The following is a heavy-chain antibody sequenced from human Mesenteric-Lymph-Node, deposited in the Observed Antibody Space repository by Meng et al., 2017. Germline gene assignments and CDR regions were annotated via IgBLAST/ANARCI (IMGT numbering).Heavy chain of an antibody. CDR2: ISSSSNYI. D-gene: IGHD5-18*01. J-gene: IGHJ4*02. Sequence: EVQLVESGGGLVTPGGSLRLACAASGCTFSSYTMSWVRRAPGTGLEWVSSISSSSNYIYSADSVKGRLTISRDNAKNSLYLQMNSLRAEDTAVYYCARDTPGLLFDYWGQGTLVTVSS. V-gene: IGHV3-21*01. CDR1: GCTFSSYT. CDR3: ARDTPGLLFDY.